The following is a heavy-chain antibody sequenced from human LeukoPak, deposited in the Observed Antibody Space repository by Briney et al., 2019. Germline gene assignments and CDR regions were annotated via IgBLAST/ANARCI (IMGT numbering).Heavy chain of an antibody. Sequence: ASVKVSCKASGYTFIGYYMHWVRQAPGQGLEWMGWINPNSGGTYYAQKFQGRVTMTRDTSISTAYMELSRLRSDDTAVYYCASLWWLSYWGQGTLVTVSS. CDR3: ASLWWLSY. CDR2: INPNSGGT. D-gene: IGHD2-8*02. V-gene: IGHV1-2*02. J-gene: IGHJ4*02. CDR1: GYTFIGYY.